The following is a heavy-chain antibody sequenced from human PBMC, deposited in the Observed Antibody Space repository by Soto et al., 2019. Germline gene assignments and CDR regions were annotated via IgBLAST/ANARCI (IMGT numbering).Heavy chain of an antibody. V-gene: IGHV1-2*04. CDR2: INPNSGGT. CDR3: ARGAAAHGGVDYYYYGMDV. CDR1: GYTFTGYY. J-gene: IGHJ6*02. Sequence: GASVKVSCKASGYTFTGYYMHWVRQAPGQGLEWMGWINPNSGGTNYAQKFQGWVTMTRDTSISTAYMELSRLRSDDTAVYYCARGAAAHGGVDYYYYGMDVWGQGTTVTVSS. D-gene: IGHD6-13*01.